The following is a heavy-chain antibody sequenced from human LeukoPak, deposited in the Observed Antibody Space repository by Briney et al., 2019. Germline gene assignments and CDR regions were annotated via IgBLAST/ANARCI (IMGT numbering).Heavy chain of an antibody. V-gene: IGHV4-59*12. D-gene: IGHD5-18*01. Sequence: SETLSLTCTVSGGSISSYYWSWIRQPPGKGLEWIGYIYYSGSTNYNPSLKSRVTISVDTSKNQFSLKLSSVTAADTAVYYCAKRGGYSYGYSGWGQGTLVTVSS. CDR1: GGSISSYY. CDR2: IYYSGST. CDR3: AKRGGYSYGYSG. J-gene: IGHJ4*02.